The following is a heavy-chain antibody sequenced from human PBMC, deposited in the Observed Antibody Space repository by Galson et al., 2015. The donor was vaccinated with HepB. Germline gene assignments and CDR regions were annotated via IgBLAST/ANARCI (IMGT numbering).Heavy chain of an antibody. J-gene: IGHJ4*02. CDR3: AKKLPGSYYAGADY. D-gene: IGHD3-10*01. CDR1: GFGFRSYG. V-gene: IGHV3-30*18. Sequence: SLRLSCAASGFGFRSYGMHWVRQAPGKGPEWVAITSADGSLNYYADSVKGRFTISRDNSKNTLYLQMNSLRAEDTAVYYCAKKLPGSYYAGADYWGQGTLVTVSS. CDR2: TSADGSLN.